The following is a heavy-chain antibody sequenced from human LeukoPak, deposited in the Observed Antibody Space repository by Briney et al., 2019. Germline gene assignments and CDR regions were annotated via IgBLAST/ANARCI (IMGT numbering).Heavy chain of an antibody. D-gene: IGHD4-23*01. CDR1: GGSITSDIFY. J-gene: IGHJ5*02. CDR2: IHNSRGT. CDR3: GKVGGNSNS. V-gene: IGHV4-31*03. Sequence: PSETLSLTCTVSGGSITSDIFYWNWIRQHPGKGLEWIGSIHNSRGTSYNPSIESRLNISVDTSENQFFLKMSYVTAADTAIYYCGKVGGNSNSWGQGTLVTVSS.